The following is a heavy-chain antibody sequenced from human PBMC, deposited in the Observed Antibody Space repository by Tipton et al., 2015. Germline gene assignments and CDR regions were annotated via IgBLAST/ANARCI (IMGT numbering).Heavy chain of an antibody. Sequence: TLSLTCTVSGGSVTSGSYYWSWLRQPHGKGLEWIGYISYTDGAHYNPALKRRVTISVDTSKNQFSLQLNSVTPEDTAVYYCARGRNNAVDIWGQGTLVTASS. V-gene: IGHV4-61*01. CDR2: ISYTDGA. CDR1: GGSVTSGSYY. CDR3: ARGRNNAVDI. J-gene: IGHJ3*02.